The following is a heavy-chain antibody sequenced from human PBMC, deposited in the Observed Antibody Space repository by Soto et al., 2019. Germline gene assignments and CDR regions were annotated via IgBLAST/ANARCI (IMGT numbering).Heavy chain of an antibody. J-gene: IGHJ5*02. Sequence: QVQLVESGGGVVQPGRSLRLSCAASGFTFSSYGMHWVRQAPGKGLEWVAVISYDGSNKYYADSVKGRFTISRDNSKNTLYLQMNSLRAEDTAVYYCAKVGKVTTVSRGWFDPWGQGTLVTVSS. D-gene: IGHD4-17*01. V-gene: IGHV3-30*18. CDR2: ISYDGSNK. CDR1: GFTFSSYG. CDR3: AKVGKVTTVSRGWFDP.